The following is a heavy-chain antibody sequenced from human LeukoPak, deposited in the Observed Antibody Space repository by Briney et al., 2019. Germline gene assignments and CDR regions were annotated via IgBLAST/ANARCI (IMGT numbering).Heavy chain of an antibody. CDR1: GFSFRNYG. Sequence: GGSLRLSCVASGFSFRNYGMHWVRQAPGKGLEWVAVTWYDGSKKYYADSVKGRFTISRDNPKNTLYLQMISLRADDTAVYYCARRDGDNDRGFDYWGQGTLVAVSS. V-gene: IGHV3-33*01. J-gene: IGHJ4*02. CDR3: ARRDGDNDRGFDY. CDR2: TWYDGSKK. D-gene: IGHD4-23*01.